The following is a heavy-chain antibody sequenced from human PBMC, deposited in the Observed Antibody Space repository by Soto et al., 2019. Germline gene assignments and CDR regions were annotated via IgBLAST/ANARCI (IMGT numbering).Heavy chain of an antibody. J-gene: IGHJ6*02. Sequence: PGGYLGLSCAASGFTFTNYPMHWVLQALGKGLEWVAVVSHDGINTYYADSVKGRFTISRDNSKNTLYLQMNSLRAEDTAVYYCARDLTATYYYYGMDVWGQGTTVTVSS. CDR1: GFTFTNYP. V-gene: IGHV3-30-3*01. CDR2: VSHDGINT. CDR3: ARDLTATYYYYGMDV. D-gene: IGHD5-18*01.